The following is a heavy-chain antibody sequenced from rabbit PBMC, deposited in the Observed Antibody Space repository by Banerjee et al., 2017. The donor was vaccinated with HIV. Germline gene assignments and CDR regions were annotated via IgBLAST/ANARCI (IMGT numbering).Heavy chain of an antibody. CDR3: VRDGYAGYAGYGYATGTQYFNL. J-gene: IGHJ4*01. D-gene: IGHD6-1*01. CDR2: IDTDSSGST. Sequence: QEQLVESGGGLVQPEGTLTLTCKASGIDFSSGYWICWVRQAPGKGLEWIACIDTDSSGSTSYASWVNGRFTISSHNAQNTLYLQLNSLTAADTATYFCVRDGYAGYAGYGYATGTQYFNLWGQGTLVTVS. V-gene: IGHV1S45*01. CDR1: GIDFSSGYW.